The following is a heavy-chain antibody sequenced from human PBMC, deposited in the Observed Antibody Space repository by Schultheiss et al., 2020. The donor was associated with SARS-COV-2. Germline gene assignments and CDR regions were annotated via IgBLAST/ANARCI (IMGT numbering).Heavy chain of an antibody. D-gene: IGHD4-11*01. CDR3: ARDLSHSNTQLRGRGGMDV. V-gene: IGHV1-2*02. CDR2: INPNSGGT. CDR1: GYTFTGYY. J-gene: IGHJ6*02. Sequence: ASVKVSCKASGYTFTGYYMHWVRQAPGQGLEWMGWINPNSGGTNYAQKFQGRVTMTRDTSISTAYMELSRLRSEDTAVYYCARDLSHSNTQLRGRGGMDVWGQGTTVTVSS.